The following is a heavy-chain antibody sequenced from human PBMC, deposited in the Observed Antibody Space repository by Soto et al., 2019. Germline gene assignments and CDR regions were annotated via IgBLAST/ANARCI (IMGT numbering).Heavy chain of an antibody. CDR3: ARPAEVCSGGSCYLGSWIDY. V-gene: IGHV1-18*01. CDR1: GYTFTSYG. J-gene: IGHJ4*02. CDR2: ISAYNGNT. D-gene: IGHD2-15*01. Sequence: ASVKVSCKASGYTFTSYGISWVRQAPGQGLEWMGWISAYNGNTNYAQKLQGRVTMTTDTSTSTAYLELRSLVSDDTAVYYCARPAEVCSGGSCYLGSWIDYWGQGTLVTVSS.